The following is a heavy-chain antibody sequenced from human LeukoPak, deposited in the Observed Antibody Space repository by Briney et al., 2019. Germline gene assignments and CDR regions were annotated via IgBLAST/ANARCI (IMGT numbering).Heavy chain of an antibody. CDR3: AKERGGWYYDY. D-gene: IGHD6-19*01. CDR2: ISGGGDNT. V-gene: IGHV3-23*01. J-gene: IGHJ4*02. Sequence: GGSLRLSCAASGFTFSSYAMSWVRQAPGKGLEWVSAISGGGDNTYYADSVKGRFTLSRGNSKNTLHLQMNSLRAEDTAVYYCAKERGGWYYDYWGQGTLVTVSS. CDR1: GFTFSSYA.